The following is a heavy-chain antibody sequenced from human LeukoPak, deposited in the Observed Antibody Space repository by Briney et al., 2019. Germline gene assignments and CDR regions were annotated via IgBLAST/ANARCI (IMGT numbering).Heavy chain of an antibody. CDR2: IYTSGST. CDR1: GGSISSYY. Sequence: SETLSLTCTVSGGSISSYYWSWIRQPAGKGLEWIGRIYTSGSTNYNPSLKSRVTMSVDTSKNQFSLKLSSVTAADTAVYYCAGEYSGSYYNYFDYWGQGTLVTVSS. V-gene: IGHV4-4*07. J-gene: IGHJ4*02. CDR3: AGEYSGSYYNYFDY. D-gene: IGHD1-26*01.